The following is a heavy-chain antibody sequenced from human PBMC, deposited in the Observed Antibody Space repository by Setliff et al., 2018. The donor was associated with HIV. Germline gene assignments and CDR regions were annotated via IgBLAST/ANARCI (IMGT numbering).Heavy chain of an antibody. V-gene: IGHV4-59*01. Sequence: SETLSLTCTVSGVSISNYYWSWIRQPPGKGLEWIGYMYYSGNTNYNPSLKSRVTISVDTSKSQFPLKLNSVTAADTAVYYCARDQSDWFYWGQGTLVTVS. CDR3: ARDQSDWFY. D-gene: IGHD3-3*01. CDR1: GVSISNYY. CDR2: MYYSGNT. J-gene: IGHJ4*02.